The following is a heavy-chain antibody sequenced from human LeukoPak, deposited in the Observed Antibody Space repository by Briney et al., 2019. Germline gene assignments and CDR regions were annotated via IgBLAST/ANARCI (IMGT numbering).Heavy chain of an antibody. J-gene: IGHJ4*02. CDR2: IYHSGST. CDR1: GYSISSGYY. V-gene: IGHV4-38-2*02. Sequence: SETLSLTCTVSGYSISSGYYWGWIRQPPGKGLEWIGSIYHSGSTYYNPSLKSRVTISVDTSKNQFSLKLSSVTAADTAVYYCARYCSGGSCYRSAFDYWGQGTLVTVSS. CDR3: ARYCSGGSCYRSAFDY. D-gene: IGHD2-15*01.